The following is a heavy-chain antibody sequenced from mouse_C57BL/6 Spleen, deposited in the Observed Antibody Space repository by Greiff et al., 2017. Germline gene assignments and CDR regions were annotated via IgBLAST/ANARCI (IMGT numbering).Heavy chain of an antibody. CDR3: ARGGYNGQPWYFDV. Sequence: QVQLQQPGAELVKPGASVKLSCKASGYTFTSYWMHWVKQRPGQGLEWIGMIQPNSGSTNYNEKFKNKATLTVDKSSSTAYMQLSSLTSEDSAVYYCARGGYNGQPWYFDVWGTGTTVTVSS. D-gene: IGHD3-3*01. J-gene: IGHJ1*03. V-gene: IGHV1-64*01. CDR1: GYTFTSYW. CDR2: IQPNSGST.